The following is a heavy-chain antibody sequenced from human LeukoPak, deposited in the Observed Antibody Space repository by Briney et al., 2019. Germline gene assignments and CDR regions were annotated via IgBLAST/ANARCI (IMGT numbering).Heavy chain of an antibody. CDR1: GFTFSSYS. V-gene: IGHV3-21*01. CDR3: ARDGLGSWDSSSYFDY. Sequence: GGSLRLSCAASGFTFSSYSMNWVRQAPGKGLEWVSSISSSSSYKYYADSVKGRFTISRDNAKNSLYLQMNSLRAEDTAVYYCARDGLGSWDSSSYFDYWGQGTLVTVSS. D-gene: IGHD6-13*01. CDR2: ISSSSSYK. J-gene: IGHJ4*02.